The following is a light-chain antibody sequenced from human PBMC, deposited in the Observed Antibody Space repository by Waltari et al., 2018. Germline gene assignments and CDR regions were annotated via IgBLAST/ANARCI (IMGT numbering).Light chain of an antibody. CDR3: QQYNTYPLT. V-gene: IGKV1-5*03. CDR1: QSLSNW. Sequence: DIRMTQSPSTLSASVGERVTITCRASQSLSNWLAWYQQKPGKAPKLLIYKASTLETGVPSRFSGSGSGTEFTLTINSLQPDDFATYYCQQYNTYPLTFGGGTKVEI. CDR2: KAS. J-gene: IGKJ4*01.